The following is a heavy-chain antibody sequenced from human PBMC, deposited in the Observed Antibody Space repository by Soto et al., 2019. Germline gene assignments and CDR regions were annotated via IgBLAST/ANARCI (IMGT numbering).Heavy chain of an antibody. CDR1: GYTFTGHD. D-gene: IGHD2-2*01. CDR2: INPNSGGT. V-gene: IGHV1-2*04. Sequence: ASVKVSCKASGYTFTGHDINWVRQATGQGLEWMGWINPNSGGTNYAQKFQGWVTMTRDTSISTAYMELSRLRSDDTAVYYCARSGCSSTSCYESYYYGMDVWGQGTTVTVSS. J-gene: IGHJ6*02. CDR3: ARSGCSSTSCYESYYYGMDV.